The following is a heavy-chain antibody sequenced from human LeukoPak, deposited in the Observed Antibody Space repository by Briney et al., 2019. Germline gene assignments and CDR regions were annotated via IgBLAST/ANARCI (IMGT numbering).Heavy chain of an antibody. D-gene: IGHD2-15*01. J-gene: IGHJ4*02. CDR2: IYYSGST. CDR1: GGSISSSSYY. V-gene: IGHV4-39*01. CDR3: ARQWGFIVVVVAAIDY. Sequence: PSETLSLTCTVSGGSISSSSYYWGWIRQPPGKGLEWIGSIYYSGSTYYNPSLKSRVTISVDTSKNQFSLKLSSVTAADTAVYYCARQWGFIVVVVAAIDYWGQGTLVTVSS.